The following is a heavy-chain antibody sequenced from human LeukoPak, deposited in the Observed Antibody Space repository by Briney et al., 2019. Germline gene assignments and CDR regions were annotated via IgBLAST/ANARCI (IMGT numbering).Heavy chain of an antibody. CDR2: IIPIFGTA. J-gene: IGHJ4*02. D-gene: IGHD3-22*01. Sequence: SVKVSCKASGGTFSSYAISWVRQAPGQGLEWMGRIIPIFGTANYAQKVQGRGTITTDESTSTAYMELSSLRSEDTAVYYCAREGFTMIVVEMSGIFDYWGQGTLVTVSS. CDR3: AREGFTMIVVEMSGIFDY. V-gene: IGHV1-69*05. CDR1: GGTFSSYA.